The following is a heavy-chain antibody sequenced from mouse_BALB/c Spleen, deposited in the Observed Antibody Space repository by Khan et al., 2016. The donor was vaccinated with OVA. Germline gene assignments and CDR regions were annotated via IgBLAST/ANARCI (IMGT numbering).Heavy chain of an antibody. D-gene: IGHD1-1*01. J-gene: IGHJ1*01. CDR2: ISYSGST. Sequence: EVKLLESGPGLVKPSQSLSLTCTVTGYSITSDYAWNWIRQFPGNKLEWLGYISYSGSTTYNPSLKSRISITRDTSKNQFFLQLNSVTAEDTATYYCTKGRYYEGYFDVWGAGTTVTVSS. CDR3: TKGRYYEGYFDV. CDR1: GYSITSDYA. V-gene: IGHV3-2*02.